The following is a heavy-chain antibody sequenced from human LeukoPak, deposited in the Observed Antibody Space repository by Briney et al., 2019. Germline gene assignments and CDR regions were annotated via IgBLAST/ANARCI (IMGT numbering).Heavy chain of an antibody. D-gene: IGHD5-18*01. CDR2: IKQDGSEK. J-gene: IGHJ3*02. Sequence: GGSLRLSCAASGFTFSSYWMNWVRQAPGKGLEWVASIKQDGSEKYYVDSVKGRFTISRDNAKNSLFLQMNSLRAEDTAVYYCARDRGGRYSHGAAFDIWGQGTMVTVSS. V-gene: IGHV3-7*01. CDR1: GFTFSSYW. CDR3: ARDRGGRYSHGAAFDI.